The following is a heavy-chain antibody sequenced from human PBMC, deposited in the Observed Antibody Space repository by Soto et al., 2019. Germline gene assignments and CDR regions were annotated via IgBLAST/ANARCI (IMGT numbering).Heavy chain of an antibody. CDR2: INPSGGST. CDR1: GYTFINYY. CDR3: VRYSHENSGYNYVTEYFQH. V-gene: IGHV1-46*03. D-gene: IGHD3-22*01. J-gene: IGHJ1*01. Sequence: QVQLVQSGAEVKKPGASVKVSCKASGYTFINYYMNWVRQAPGQRPEWMGIINPSGGSTSYAHEFQGRLTMTTDTSTSTVSMELSSLRSDDTAVYYCVRYSHENSGYNYVTEYFQHWGQGTLVTVSS.